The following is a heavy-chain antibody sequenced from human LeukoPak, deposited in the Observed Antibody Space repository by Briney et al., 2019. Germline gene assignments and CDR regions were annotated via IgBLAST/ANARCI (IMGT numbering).Heavy chain of an antibody. Sequence: SETLSLTCTVSGSSISSDYYWGWIRQPPGKGLQWIGSRYHSESTYYNPSLRSRVTISVDTSKNQLSLKLSSVTAADTAVYYCARGRYNYDSPPYYFDYWGQGTLVTVSS. V-gene: IGHV4-38-2*02. CDR2: RYHSEST. CDR3: ARGRYNYDSPPYYFDY. CDR1: GSSISSDYY. D-gene: IGHD1-1*01. J-gene: IGHJ4*02.